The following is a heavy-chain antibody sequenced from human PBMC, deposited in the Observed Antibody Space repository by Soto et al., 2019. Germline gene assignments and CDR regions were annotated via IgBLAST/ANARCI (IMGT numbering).Heavy chain of an antibody. CDR3: AGSLGPQWYFEF. J-gene: IGHJ2*01. D-gene: IGHD7-27*01. CDR2: IIPIFGTT. Sequence: QAHLVQSGAEVTKPGSSVKVSCKASGGTFTNYAISWVRQAPGQGLEWMGGIIPIFGTTNYAQKFQGRVTITADKSPQTVYMELNTLRSEDTGVYYCAGSLGPQWYFEFWGRGTLVTVSS. V-gene: IGHV1-69*14. CDR1: GGTFTNYA.